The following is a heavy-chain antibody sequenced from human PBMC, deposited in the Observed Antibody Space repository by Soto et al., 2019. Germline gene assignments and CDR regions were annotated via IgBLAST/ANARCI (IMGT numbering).Heavy chain of an antibody. Sequence: QVQLVESGGGVVQPGRSLRLSCAASGFTFSSYGMHWVRQAPGKGLEWVAVIWYDGSNKYYADSVKGRFTVSRDNSKNTLYLQMNSLRAEDTAVYYCARVYYDTSPEDYYGMDVWGRGTTVTVSS. CDR3: ARVYYDTSPEDYYGMDV. V-gene: IGHV3-33*01. J-gene: IGHJ6*02. CDR1: GFTFSSYG. CDR2: IWYDGSNK. D-gene: IGHD1-26*01.